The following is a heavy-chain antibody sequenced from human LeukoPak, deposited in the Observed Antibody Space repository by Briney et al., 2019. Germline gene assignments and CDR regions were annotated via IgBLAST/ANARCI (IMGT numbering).Heavy chain of an antibody. Sequence: ASVKVSCKASGGTFSSYAISWVRQAPGQGLEWMGWISAYNGNTNYAQKLQGRVTMTTDTSTSTAYMELRSLRSDDTAVYYCAREGGAAAGYYYYYGMDVWGQGTTVTVSS. CDR3: AREGGAAAGYYYYYGMDV. CDR1: GGTFSSYA. D-gene: IGHD6-13*01. CDR2: ISAYNGNT. V-gene: IGHV1-18*01. J-gene: IGHJ6*02.